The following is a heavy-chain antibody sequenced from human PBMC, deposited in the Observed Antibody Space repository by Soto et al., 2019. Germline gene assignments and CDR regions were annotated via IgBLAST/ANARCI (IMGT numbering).Heavy chain of an antibody. Sequence: GESLKISCKGSGYSFTSYWIGWVRQMPGKGLEWMGIIYPGDSDTRYSPSFQGQVTISADKSISTAYLQWSSLKASDTVMYYCARLIGLVQLPRPEWFDPWGQGTLVTVSS. CDR2: IYPGDSDT. CDR3: ARLIGLVQLPRPEWFDP. V-gene: IGHV5-51*01. CDR1: GYSFTSYW. J-gene: IGHJ5*02. D-gene: IGHD2-2*01.